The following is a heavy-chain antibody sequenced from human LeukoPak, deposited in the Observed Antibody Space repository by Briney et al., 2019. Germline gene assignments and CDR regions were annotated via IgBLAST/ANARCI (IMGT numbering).Heavy chain of an antibody. D-gene: IGHD6-6*01. CDR1: GFSLSSSGVG. CDR2: IYWDDDK. Sequence: SGPTLVKPTQALTLTCTFSGFSLSSSGVGVGWIRQPPVKALEWLALIYWDDDKRYSPSLKSRLTITKATSKNQVVLTMTNMDPVDTATYYCARRPSASWYFDYWGQGTLVTASS. V-gene: IGHV2-5*02. CDR3: ARRPSASWYFDY. J-gene: IGHJ4*02.